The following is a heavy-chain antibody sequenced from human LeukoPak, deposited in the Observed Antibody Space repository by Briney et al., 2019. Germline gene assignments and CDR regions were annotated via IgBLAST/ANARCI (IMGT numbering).Heavy chain of an antibody. CDR2: ISYDGSNK. CDR3: ARGALDY. CDR1: GFTFSSYD. V-gene: IGHV3-30-3*01. J-gene: IGHJ4*02. Sequence: PGGSLRLSCAASGFTFSSYDMHWVRQAPGKGLEWVAVISYDGSNKYYADSVKGRFTISRDNSKNTLYLQMNSLRAEDTAVYYCARGALDYWGQGTLVTVSS.